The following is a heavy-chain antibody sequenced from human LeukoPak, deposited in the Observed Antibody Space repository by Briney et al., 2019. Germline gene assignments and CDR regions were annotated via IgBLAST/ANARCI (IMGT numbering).Heavy chain of an antibody. CDR3: ARETSEQWLADDAFDI. CDR1: GFTFSSYS. CDR2: ISSSSSYI. J-gene: IGHJ3*02. D-gene: IGHD6-19*01. V-gene: IGHV3-21*01. Sequence: GGSLRLSCAASGFTFSSYSMNWVRQAPGKGLEGVSSISSSSSYIYYADSVKGRFTISRYNAKNSLYLQMNSLRAEDTAVYYCARETSEQWLADDAFDIWGQGTMVTVSS.